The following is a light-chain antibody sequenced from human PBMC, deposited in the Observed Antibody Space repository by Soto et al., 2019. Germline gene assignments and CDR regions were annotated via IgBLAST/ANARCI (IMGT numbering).Light chain of an antibody. CDR2: AAS. Sequence: DIPMTQSPSSLSASVGDKVTXNRRAGQYIGRYLNWYQQKPGKAPKLLIYAASSLHSGVPSRFSGSGSGTDFTLTISSLQPEDFATYSCQQTYRTPLTFGGGTKVDIK. CDR1: QYIGRY. J-gene: IGKJ4*01. CDR3: QQTYRTPLT. V-gene: IGKV1-39*01.